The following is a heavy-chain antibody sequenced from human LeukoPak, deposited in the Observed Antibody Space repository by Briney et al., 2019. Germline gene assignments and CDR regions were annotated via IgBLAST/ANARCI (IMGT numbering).Heavy chain of an antibody. V-gene: IGHV3-11*01. J-gene: IGHJ4*02. CDR3: ARELVRYYFDY. CDR1: GFTFSDYY. Sequence: PGGSLRLSCAASGFTFSDYYMSWIRQAPGKVLEWDSYISSSGSTIYYADSVKGRFTISRDNAKNSLYLQMNSLRAEDTAVYYCARELVRYYFDYWGQGTLVTVSS. CDR2: ISSSGSTI.